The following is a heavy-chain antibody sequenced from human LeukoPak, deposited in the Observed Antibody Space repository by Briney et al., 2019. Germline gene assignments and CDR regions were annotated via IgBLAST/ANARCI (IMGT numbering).Heavy chain of an antibody. V-gene: IGHV5-51*01. CDR1: GYSFSSYW. CDR2: IYPDDSDI. Sequence: GESLKISCKGSGYSFSSYWIGWVRQMPGKGLEWMGIIYPDDSDIRYSPSFQGQVTISADKSISTAYLQWSSLKASDTAMYYCASRSSYDSSGYLDAFDIWGQGTMVTVSS. J-gene: IGHJ3*02. D-gene: IGHD3-22*01. CDR3: ASRSSYDSSGYLDAFDI.